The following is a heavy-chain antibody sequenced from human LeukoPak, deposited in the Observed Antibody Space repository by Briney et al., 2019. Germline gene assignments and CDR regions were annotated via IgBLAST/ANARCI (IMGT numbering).Heavy chain of an antibody. CDR2: IHYTGST. D-gene: IGHD6-13*01. J-gene: IGHJ6*03. CDR1: GGSISSYY. Sequence: SETLSLTCTVSGGSISSYYWSWIRQSPGKGLECIGHIHYTGSTNYNPSLKSRVTISVETSKNQFSLKLSSVTAADTAVYYCARTTEAHSWRTRYYDYYMDVWGKGTTVTVSS. V-gene: IGHV4-59*01. CDR3: ARTTEAHSWRTRYYDYYMDV.